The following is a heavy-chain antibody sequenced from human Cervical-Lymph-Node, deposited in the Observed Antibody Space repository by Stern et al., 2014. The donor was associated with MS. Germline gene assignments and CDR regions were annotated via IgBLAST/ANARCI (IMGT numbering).Heavy chain of an antibody. CDR2: IYWDDQK. J-gene: IGHJ4*02. CDR3: AHRTAGPFDY. V-gene: IGHV2-5*02. CDR1: GFSLSTSGLG. Sequence: QVTLKESGPALVKPTQTLTLTCTFSGFSLSTSGLGVGWIRQPPGEAREWLAYIYWDDQKRCSPSLKSRLTITKDTSKNQVVLTLPNVDPVDTATYYCAHRTAGPFDYWGQGTLVTVSS.